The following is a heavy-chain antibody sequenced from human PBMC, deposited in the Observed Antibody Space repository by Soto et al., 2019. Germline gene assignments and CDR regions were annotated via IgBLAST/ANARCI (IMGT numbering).Heavy chain of an antibody. V-gene: IGHV3-7*01. D-gene: IGHD2-15*01. Sequence: PGGSLRLSCAASGFPFSSYWMSWIRQAPGKGLEWVANIKQDGSEKYYVDSVKGRFTISRDSAKNSLYLQMNSLRAEDTAVYYCARVYGYCSGGRCYNHYYYYYYMDVWGKGTTVTVSS. J-gene: IGHJ6*03. CDR1: GFPFSSYW. CDR3: ARVYGYCSGGRCYNHYYYYYYMDV. CDR2: IKQDGSEK.